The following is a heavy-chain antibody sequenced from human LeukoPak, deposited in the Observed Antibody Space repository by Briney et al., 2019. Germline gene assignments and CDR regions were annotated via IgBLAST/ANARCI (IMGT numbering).Heavy chain of an antibody. CDR2: IYTSGST. D-gene: IGHD5-18*01. CDR3: ARIVPNTEMVTSFDN. V-gene: IGHV4-61*02. CDR1: GGSISSGTYY. Sequence: PSQTLSLTCTVSGGSISSGTYYWNWIRQPAGKGLEWIGRIYTSGSTNYNPSLKSRVTISVDMSKNQFSLKLSSVTAADTAMYYCARIVPNTEMVTSFDNWGQGTLVTVSS. J-gene: IGHJ4*02.